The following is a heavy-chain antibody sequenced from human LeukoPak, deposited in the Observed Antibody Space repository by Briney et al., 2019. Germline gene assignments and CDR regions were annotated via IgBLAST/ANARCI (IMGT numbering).Heavy chain of an antibody. CDR1: GFTFRTYW. CDR2: IGGDGSNT. J-gene: IGHJ4*02. CDR3: ARGSLDY. V-gene: IGHV3-74*01. Sequence: GALRLSCGASGFTFRTYWMHWVRQAPGKGLVWVSHIGGDGSNTNFADSVRGRFAISRDNAKNTLYLQMNSLRAEDTAVYYCARGSLDYWGQGTLVTVSS.